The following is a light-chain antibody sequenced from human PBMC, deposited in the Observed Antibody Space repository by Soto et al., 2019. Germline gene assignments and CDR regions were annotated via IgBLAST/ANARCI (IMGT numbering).Light chain of an antibody. CDR3: QQYDNWPPLT. Sequence: EIVMTQSPATLSVSPGERATLSCRASQSVGSNLAWYQHKPGQAPRLLIYGASTRATGIPARFSGSGSGTEFTLNISSLQSEDFVVYYCQQYDNWPPLTFGGGTKVEIK. V-gene: IGKV3-15*01. J-gene: IGKJ4*01. CDR1: QSVGSN. CDR2: GAS.